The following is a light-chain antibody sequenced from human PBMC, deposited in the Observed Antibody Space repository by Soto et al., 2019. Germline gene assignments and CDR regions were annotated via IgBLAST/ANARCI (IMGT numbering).Light chain of an antibody. CDR1: QSVSSN. Sequence: EIVMTQSPATLSVSPGERATLSCRASQSVSSNLAWYQQKPGQAPRLLIYGASTRATGIPARFSGSGSGTEFTLTISSLHSEDFAVYYCQQYNNWPPGTFGGGTKVEIK. CDR3: QQYNNWPPGT. CDR2: GAS. V-gene: IGKV3-15*01. J-gene: IGKJ4*01.